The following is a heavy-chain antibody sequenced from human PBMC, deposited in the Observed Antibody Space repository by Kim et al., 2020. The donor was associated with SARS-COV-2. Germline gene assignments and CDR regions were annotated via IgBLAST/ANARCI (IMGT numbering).Heavy chain of an antibody. V-gene: IGHV4-59*01. CDR1: GGSISSYY. CDR3: AREGCSSTSCPNPGDGMDV. Sequence: SETLSLTCTVSGGSISSYYWSWIRQPPGKGLEWIGYIYYSGSTNYNPSLKSRVTISVDTSKNQFSLKLSSVTAADTAVYYCAREGCSSTSCPNPGDGMDVWGQGTTVTVSS. CDR2: IYYSGST. J-gene: IGHJ6*02. D-gene: IGHD2-2*01.